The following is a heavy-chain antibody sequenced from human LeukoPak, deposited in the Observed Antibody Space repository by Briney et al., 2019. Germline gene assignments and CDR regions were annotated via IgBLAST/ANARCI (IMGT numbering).Heavy chain of an antibody. CDR3: ARVVLTTFGVVRGFDP. CDR1: GYTFTSYD. J-gene: IGHJ5*02. Sequence: ASVKVSCKASGYTFTSYDINWVRQATGQGLEWMGWMNPNSGNTGYAQKFQGRVTMTRNTSISTAYMELSSLRSEGTAVYYCARVVLTTFGVVRGFDPWGQGTLVTVSS. D-gene: IGHD3-3*01. V-gene: IGHV1-8*01. CDR2: MNPNSGNT.